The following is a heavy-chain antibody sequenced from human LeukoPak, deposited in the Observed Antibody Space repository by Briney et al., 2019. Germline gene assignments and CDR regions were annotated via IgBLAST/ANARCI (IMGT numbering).Heavy chain of an antibody. J-gene: IGHJ4*02. CDR1: GYTFTSYY. Sequence: ASVKVSCKASGYTFTSYYMHWVRQAPGQGLEWMGWINPNSGGTNYAQKFQGRVTMTRDTSISTAYMELSRLRSDDTAVYYCASYSGPIGRFFDYWGQGTLVTVSS. D-gene: IGHD1-26*01. CDR2: INPNSGGT. CDR3: ASYSGPIGRFFDY. V-gene: IGHV1-2*02.